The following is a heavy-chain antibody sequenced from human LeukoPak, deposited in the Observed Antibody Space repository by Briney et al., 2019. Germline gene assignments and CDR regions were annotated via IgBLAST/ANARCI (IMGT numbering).Heavy chain of an antibody. V-gene: IGHV3-30*02. D-gene: IGHD1-26*01. CDR1: GFTFSSYG. J-gene: IGHJ4*02. Sequence: GGSLRLSCAASGFTFSSYGMHWVRQAPGKGLEWVAFIGYDGSNKYYADSVKGRFTISRDNSKNTLYLQMNSLRAEDTAVYYCAKDRHAFRFIVGARYFDYWGQGTLVTVSS. CDR2: IGYDGSNK. CDR3: AKDRHAFRFIVGARYFDY.